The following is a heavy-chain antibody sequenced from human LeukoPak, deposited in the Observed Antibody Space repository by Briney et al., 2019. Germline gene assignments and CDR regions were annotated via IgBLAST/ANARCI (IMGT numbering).Heavy chain of an antibody. J-gene: IGHJ4*02. CDR3: ATARFTMVRGDEFDY. D-gene: IGHD3-10*01. Sequence: ASVKVSCKVSGYTLTELSMHWVRQAPGKGLEWMGGFDPEDGETIYAQKFQGRVTITEDTSTDTAYMELSSLRSEDTAVYYCATARFTMVRGDEFDYWGQGTLVTVSS. CDR2: FDPEDGET. CDR1: GYTLTELS. V-gene: IGHV1-24*01.